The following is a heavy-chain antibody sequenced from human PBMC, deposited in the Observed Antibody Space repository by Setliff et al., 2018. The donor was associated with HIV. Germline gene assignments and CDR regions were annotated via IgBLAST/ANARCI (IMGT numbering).Heavy chain of an antibody. Sequence: SETLSLTCTVSGGSISSGTYFWSWIRQPVGKGLEWIGHIHTSGNANYNPSLNSRVTISVDTSKNHFSLKLSSVTAADTAVYYCARSLLPSITVAGTIGYWGQGSLVTVSS. J-gene: IGHJ4*02. CDR3: ARSLLPSITVAGTIGY. CDR1: GGSISSGTYF. CDR2: IHTSGNA. D-gene: IGHD6-19*01. V-gene: IGHV4-61*09.